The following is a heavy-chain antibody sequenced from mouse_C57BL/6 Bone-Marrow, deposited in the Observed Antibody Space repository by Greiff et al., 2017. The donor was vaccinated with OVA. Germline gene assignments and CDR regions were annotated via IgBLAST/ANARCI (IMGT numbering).Heavy chain of an antibody. Sequence: QVQLKQPGAELVKPGASVKLSCKASGYTFTSYWMHWVKQRPGQGLEWIGMIHPNSGSTNYNEKFKSKATLTVDKSSSTAYMQLSSLTSEDSAVYYCAPLTLYYFDYWGQGTTLTVSS. J-gene: IGHJ2*01. V-gene: IGHV1-64*01. D-gene: IGHD4-1*01. CDR1: GYTFTSYW. CDR3: APLTLYYFDY. CDR2: IHPNSGST.